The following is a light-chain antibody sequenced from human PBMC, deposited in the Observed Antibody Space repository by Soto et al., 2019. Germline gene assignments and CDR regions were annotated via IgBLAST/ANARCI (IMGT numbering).Light chain of an antibody. CDR3: QQSNSSPYT. CDR2: AAY. J-gene: IGKJ5*01. V-gene: IGKV1-39*01. Sequence: SSYLNWYQHKPGTAPKLLIYAAYRLQSGVPSRFTGSGSRTDFTLTISSLQPEDFATYFCQQSNSSPYTFGQGTRLEIK. CDR1: SSY.